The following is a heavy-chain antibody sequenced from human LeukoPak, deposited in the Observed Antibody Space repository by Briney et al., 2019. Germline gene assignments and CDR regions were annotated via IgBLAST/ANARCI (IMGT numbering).Heavy chain of an antibody. CDR1: GYTFSSYS. V-gene: IGHV3-30-3*01. D-gene: IGHD6-6*01. CDR2: ISYDGSNK. CDR3: ARGQGYSSSPPPDY. Sequence: GGFLRLSWAASGYTFSSYSMHWVRKAPGKGLEWVVVISYDGSNKYYADSVKGRFTISRDNSKNTLYLQMNSLRAEDTAVYYCARGQGYSSSPPPDYWGQGTLVTVSS. J-gene: IGHJ4*02.